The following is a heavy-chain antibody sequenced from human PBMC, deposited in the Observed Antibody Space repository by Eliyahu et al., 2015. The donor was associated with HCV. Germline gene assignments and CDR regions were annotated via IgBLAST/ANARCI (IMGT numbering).Heavy chain of an antibody. CDR3: ARGRSGYCSSTSCYTARISPSYFDY. V-gene: IGHV4-34*01. Sequence: QVQLQQWGAGLLKPSETLSLTCAVYGGSFSGYYWSWIRQPPGKGLEWIGEINHSGSTNYNPSLKSRVTISVDTSKNQFSLKLSSVTAADTAVYYCARGRSGYCSSTSCYTARISPSYFDYWGQGTLVTVSS. J-gene: IGHJ4*02. CDR2: INHSGST. D-gene: IGHD2-2*02. CDR1: GGSFSGYY.